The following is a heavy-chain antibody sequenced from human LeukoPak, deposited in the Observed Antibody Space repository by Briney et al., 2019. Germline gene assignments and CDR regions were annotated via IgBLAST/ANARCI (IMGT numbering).Heavy chain of an antibody. D-gene: IGHD6-13*01. V-gene: IGHV4-39*01. CDR2: IYYSGST. CDR3: ASHYSSSWYAFDM. Sequence: SETLSLTCTVSGGSISSSSYYWGWIRQPPGKGLEWIGSIYYSGSTFYNPSLKSRVTMSVDTSKNQFSLKPSSVTAADTAVYYCASHYSSSWYAFDMWGQGTMVTVSS. J-gene: IGHJ3*02. CDR1: GGSISSSSYY.